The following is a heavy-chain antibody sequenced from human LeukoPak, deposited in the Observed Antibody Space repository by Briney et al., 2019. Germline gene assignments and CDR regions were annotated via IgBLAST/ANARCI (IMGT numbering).Heavy chain of an antibody. J-gene: IGHJ6*03. V-gene: IGHV1-2*02. CDR1: GYTFTGYY. CDR2: INPNNAGT. CDR3: ARSSSWYGNYYYMDV. D-gene: IGHD6-13*01. Sequence: ASVKVSCKASGYTFTGYYMHWVRQAPGQGLEWMGWINPNNAGTNYAQKFQGRVTMTRDASISTAYMELSRLTSDDTAVYYCARSSSWYGNYYYMDVWGKGTTVTVSS.